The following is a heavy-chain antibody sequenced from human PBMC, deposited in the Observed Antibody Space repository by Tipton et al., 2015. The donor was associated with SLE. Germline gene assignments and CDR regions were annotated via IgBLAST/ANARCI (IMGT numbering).Heavy chain of an antibody. CDR2: IYPGDSEP. J-gene: IGHJ2*01. Sequence: QSGAEVKKPGESLKISCKGSGYSFTSYWIGWVRQMPGKGLEWMGIIYPGDSEPRYSPPFQGKVTISAEKSISTAYRQWSSLKASDTAMYYCARPGSSDWYFDLWGRGTLVTVSS. CDR1: GYSFTSYW. CDR3: ARPGSSDWYFDL. D-gene: IGHD2-15*01. V-gene: IGHV5-51*01.